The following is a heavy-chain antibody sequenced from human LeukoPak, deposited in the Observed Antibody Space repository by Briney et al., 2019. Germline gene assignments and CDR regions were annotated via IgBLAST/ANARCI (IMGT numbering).Heavy chain of an antibody. J-gene: IGHJ6*04. CDR1: GVTFSTDW. CDR3: AELGITMIRGV. V-gene: IGHV3-7*01. Sequence: GSLRLSCAASGVTFSTDWIGWVRQSPRKRLGWVANIKQDGSEKHYVDYVKGRFTIHRDNAKNSLYLQMNSLRAEDTAVYYCAELGITMIRGVWGKGTTVTISS. D-gene: IGHD3-22*01. CDR2: IKQDGSEK.